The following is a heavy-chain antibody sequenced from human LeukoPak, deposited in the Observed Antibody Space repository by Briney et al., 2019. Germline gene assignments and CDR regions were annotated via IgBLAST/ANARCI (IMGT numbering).Heavy chain of an antibody. D-gene: IGHD6-13*01. V-gene: IGHV3-33*01. Sequence: PGGSLRLSCAASGFTFSSYGMHWVRQAPGKGLEWVAVIWYDGSNKYYADSVKGQFTISRDNSKNTLYLQMNSLRAEDTAVYYCARTYSSSWRDAFDIWGQGTMVTVSS. CDR3: ARTYSSSWRDAFDI. J-gene: IGHJ3*02. CDR1: GFTFSSYG. CDR2: IWYDGSNK.